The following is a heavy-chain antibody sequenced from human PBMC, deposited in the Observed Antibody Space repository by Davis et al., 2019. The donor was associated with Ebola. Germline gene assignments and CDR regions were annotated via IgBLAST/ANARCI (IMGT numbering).Heavy chain of an antibody. CDR2: IRQYGSEK. V-gene: IGHV3-7*01. D-gene: IGHD3-16*01. J-gene: IGHJ5*02. Sequence: GESLMIPCAASGFSLSSHWMSWVRQAPGKGLEWVANIRQYGSEKHNVDSVKGRFNISRDNAKHSLYLQMNSLRAEDTAVYYCAREAVWRFDPWGQGTLVTVSS. CDR3: AREAVWRFDP. CDR1: GFSLSSHW.